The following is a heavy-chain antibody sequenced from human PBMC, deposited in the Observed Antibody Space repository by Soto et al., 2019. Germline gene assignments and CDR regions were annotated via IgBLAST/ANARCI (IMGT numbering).Heavy chain of an antibody. D-gene: IGHD3-22*01. J-gene: IGHJ4*02. CDR2: INHSGST. CDR1: GGSFSGYY. V-gene: IGHV4-34*01. Sequence: SETLSLTCAVYGGSFSGYYWSWIRQPPGKGLEWIGEINHSGSTNYNPSLKSRVTISVDTSKNQFSLKLSSVTAAVTAVYYCARLSNYYDSSGYYCDYWGQGTLVTVSS. CDR3: ARLSNYYDSSGYYCDY.